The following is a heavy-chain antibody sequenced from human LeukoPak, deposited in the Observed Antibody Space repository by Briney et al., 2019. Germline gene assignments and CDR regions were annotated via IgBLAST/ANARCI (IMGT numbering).Heavy chain of an antibody. Sequence: RLGGSLRLSCSASGFTFSSYAMDWVRQAPGKGLEYVSTISSNGGSTYYADSVKGRFTISRDDSKNTLYLRMSSLRAEDTAVYYCVKEGDYGYYFDYWGQGTLVTVSS. CDR3: VKEGDYGYYFDY. CDR1: GFTFSSYA. CDR2: ISSNGGST. D-gene: IGHD3-16*01. J-gene: IGHJ4*02. V-gene: IGHV3-64D*06.